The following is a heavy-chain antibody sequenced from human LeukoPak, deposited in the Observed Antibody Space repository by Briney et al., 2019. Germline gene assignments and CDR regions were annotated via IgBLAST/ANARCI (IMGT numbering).Heavy chain of an antibody. CDR2: ILFDGSNT. Sequence: GKSLRLSCAVSGLNFSSFGMHWVRQAPGKGLEWLAFILFDGSNTCYADSVKGRFTISRDNSKNTLYLHVNSLRADDTAVYYCAKGRAKYYYDSTAYYILDFWGQGTLVTVSS. D-gene: IGHD3-22*01. CDR1: GLNFSSFG. CDR3: AKGRAKYYYDSTAYYILDF. V-gene: IGHV3-30*18. J-gene: IGHJ4*02.